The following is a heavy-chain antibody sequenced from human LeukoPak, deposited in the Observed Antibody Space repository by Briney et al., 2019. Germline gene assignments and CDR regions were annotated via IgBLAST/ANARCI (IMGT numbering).Heavy chain of an antibody. CDR2: IYYSGST. CDR1: GGSFSSHY. D-gene: IGHD2-2*01. Sequence: SETLSLTCGVSGGSFSSHYWTWIRQPPGKGLEWIGYIYYSGSTYYSPSLKSRVTISVDTSKNQFSLKLSSVTAADTAVYYCARARYCSSTSCYGGPRFDYWGQGTLVTVSS. V-gene: IGHV4-59*08. J-gene: IGHJ4*02. CDR3: ARARYCSSTSCYGGPRFDY.